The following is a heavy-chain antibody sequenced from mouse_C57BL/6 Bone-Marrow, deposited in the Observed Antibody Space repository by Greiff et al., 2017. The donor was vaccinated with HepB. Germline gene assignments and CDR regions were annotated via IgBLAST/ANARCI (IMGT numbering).Heavy chain of an antibody. CDR1: GFTFSSYA. J-gene: IGHJ2*01. V-gene: IGHV5-9-1*02. Sequence: EVMLVESGEGLVKPGGSLKLSCAASGFTFSSYAMSWVRQTPEKRLEWVAYISRGGDYIYYADTVKGRFTISRDKTRNTLYRQISSLKSEDTAMYYCTRGGLDGSTSYFDYWGQGTTLTVSS. CDR3: TRGGLDGSTSYFDY. D-gene: IGHD1-1*01. CDR2: ISRGGDYI.